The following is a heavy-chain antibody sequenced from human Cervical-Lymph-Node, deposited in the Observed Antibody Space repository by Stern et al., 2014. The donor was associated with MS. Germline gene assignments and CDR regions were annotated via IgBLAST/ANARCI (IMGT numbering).Heavy chain of an antibody. CDR3: ASAYSSSHYYFDY. CDR1: GFSFSRYA. Sequence: QVQLVQSGGGVVQPRRSLRLSCAASGFSFSRYAMHWVRQAPGKGLEWVALIWYDGSNPYYADSVTGRFTISRDNFKNTLYLQMNSLRAEDTAVYYCASAYSSSHYYFDYWGQGTLVTVSS. CDR2: IWYDGSNP. J-gene: IGHJ4*02. D-gene: IGHD6-13*01. V-gene: IGHV3-33*01.